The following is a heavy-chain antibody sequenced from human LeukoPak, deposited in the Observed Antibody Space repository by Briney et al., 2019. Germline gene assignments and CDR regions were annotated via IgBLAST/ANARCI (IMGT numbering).Heavy chain of an antibody. V-gene: IGHV1-18*01. CDR1: GYTFTSYG. J-gene: IGHJ4*02. D-gene: IGHD2-2*01. Sequence: GASVKVSCKASGYTFTSYGISWVRRAPGQGLEWMGWISAYNGNTNYAQKLQGRVTMTTDTSTSTADMELRSLRSDDTAVYYCARDCSSTSCFYVFDYWGQGTLVTVSS. CDR2: ISAYNGNT. CDR3: ARDCSSTSCFYVFDY.